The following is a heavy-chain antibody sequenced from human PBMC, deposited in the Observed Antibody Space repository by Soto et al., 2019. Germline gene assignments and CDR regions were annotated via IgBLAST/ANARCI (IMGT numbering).Heavy chain of an antibody. D-gene: IGHD3-16*01. CDR1: GGSFSGFY. J-gene: IGHJ6*02. V-gene: IGHV4-34*01. CDR2: INHRGTT. CDR3: ARDGGGAYGAGYICADV. Sequence: PSETLSLTCAVHGGSFSGFYWSWIRQPPGKGLEWIGEINHRGTTTYNPSLKSRATISVDRSQNQFSLKLSSVTAADTAVYYCARDGGGAYGAGYICADVCCQRTTVTVSS.